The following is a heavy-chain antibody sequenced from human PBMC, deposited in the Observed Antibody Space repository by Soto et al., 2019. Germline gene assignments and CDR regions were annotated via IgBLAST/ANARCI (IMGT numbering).Heavy chain of an antibody. Sequence: EVQLVETGGGLIQPGGSLRLSCAASGFTVISNYMSWVRQAPGKGLEWVSVIYSGGSTYYVDSVKGRCTISRDNAKNTLYLQINSLRAKDTAVYYCSRAVVIRSSYLDYWGQGTLVTVSS. CDR1: GFTVISNY. CDR3: SRAVVIRSSYLDY. CDR2: IYSGGST. J-gene: IGHJ4*02. D-gene: IGHD3-16*02. V-gene: IGHV3-53*02.